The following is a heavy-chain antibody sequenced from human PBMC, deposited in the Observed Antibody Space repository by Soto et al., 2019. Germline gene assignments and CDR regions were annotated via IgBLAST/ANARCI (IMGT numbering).Heavy chain of an antibody. J-gene: IGHJ6*03. V-gene: IGHV3-66*01. D-gene: IGHD2-2*01. CDR1: GFTVRSNY. CDR3: ARFAVVSMDYYYYMDV. CDR2: IYSGGST. Sequence: GGSLRLSCAASGFTVRSNYMSWVRQAPGKGLEWVSVIYSGGSTYYADSVKGRFTISRDNSKNTLYLQMNSLRAEDTAVYYCARFAVVSMDYYYYMDVWGKGTTVTVSS.